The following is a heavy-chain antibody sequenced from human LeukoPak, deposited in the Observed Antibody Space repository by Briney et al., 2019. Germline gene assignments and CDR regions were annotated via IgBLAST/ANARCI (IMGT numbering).Heavy chain of an antibody. J-gene: IGHJ4*02. D-gene: IGHD2-21*01. Sequence: GGSLRLSCAASGLGLAGSAVHWVRQTSGRGRECVGCVRSRDKNYPTIYGASARGRFTISRDDSRNTASLQMNSLNTEDTAVYYFRHIEYVAPDSWGQGTLVTVSS. CDR1: GLGLAGSA. V-gene: IGHV3-73*01. CDR3: RHIEYVAPDS. CDR2: VRSRDKNYPT.